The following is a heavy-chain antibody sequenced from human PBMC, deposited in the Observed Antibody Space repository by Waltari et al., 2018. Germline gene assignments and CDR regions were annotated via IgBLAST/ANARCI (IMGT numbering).Heavy chain of an antibody. V-gene: IGHV1-69-2*01. J-gene: IGHJ3*02. D-gene: IGHD1-26*01. CDR1: GSTFPDYY. CDR2: VDPEYGET. Sequence: EVQLVQSGAEVQKPGATVQISCKASGSTFPDYYLHLVQQAPGKGLEWMGRVDPEYGETIYAEKFQGRVTITADTSTDTAYMELSSLRSEDTAVYYCATDTSGSPGNAFDIWGQGTMVTVSS. CDR3: ATDTSGSPGNAFDI.